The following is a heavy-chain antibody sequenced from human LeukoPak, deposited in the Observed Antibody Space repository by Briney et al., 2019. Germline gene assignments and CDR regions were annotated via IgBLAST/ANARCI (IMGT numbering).Heavy chain of an antibody. CDR1: GGTFSSYA. CDR3: ARSRPSYCSSTSCVGDYCYYGMDV. V-gene: IGHV1-69*01. Sequence: SVKVSCKASGGTFSSYAISWVRQAPGQGLEWMGGIIPIFGTANYAQKFQGRVTITADESTSTAYMELSSLRSEDTAVYYCARSRPSYCSSTSCVGDYCYYGMDVWGKGTTVTVSS. J-gene: IGHJ6*04. D-gene: IGHD2-2*01. CDR2: IIPIFGTA.